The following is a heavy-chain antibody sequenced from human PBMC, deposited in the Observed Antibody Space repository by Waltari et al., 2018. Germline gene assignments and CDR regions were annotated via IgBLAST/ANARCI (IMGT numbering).Heavy chain of an antibody. CDR1: GGSFSGYY. CDR3: ARGHVVVRGVIRLSNYYMDV. CDR2: INHSGST. J-gene: IGHJ6*03. D-gene: IGHD3-10*02. Sequence: QVQLQQWGAGLLKPSETLSLTCAVYGGSFSGYYWSWIRQPPGKGLEWIGEINHSGSTNYTPSLKSRVTISVDTSKNQCPLKLSSVTAAYTAVYYCARGHVVVRGVIRLSNYYMDVWGKGTTVTISS. V-gene: IGHV4-34*01.